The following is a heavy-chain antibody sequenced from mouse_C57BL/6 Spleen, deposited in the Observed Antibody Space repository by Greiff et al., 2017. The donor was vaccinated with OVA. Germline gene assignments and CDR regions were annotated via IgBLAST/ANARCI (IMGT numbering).Heavy chain of an antibody. V-gene: IGHV1-55*01. CDR1: GYTFTSYW. D-gene: IGHD1-1*01. CDR2: IYPGSGST. Sequence: QVQLQQPGAELVKPGASVKMSCKASGYTFTSYWITWVKQRPGQGLEWIGDIYPGSGSTNYNEKFKSKATLTADTSSSTAYLQLSSLTSEDSAVYYCARITTFDYWGQGTTLTVSS. J-gene: IGHJ2*01. CDR3: ARITTFDY.